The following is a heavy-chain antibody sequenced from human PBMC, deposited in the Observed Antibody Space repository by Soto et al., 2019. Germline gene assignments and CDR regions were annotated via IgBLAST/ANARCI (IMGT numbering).Heavy chain of an antibody. V-gene: IGHV1-69*13. CDR3: ARERRPGIVGATHFDY. CDR1: GGTFSSYA. D-gene: IGHD1-26*01. J-gene: IGHJ4*01. Sequence: SVKVPCKASGGTFSSYAISWVRQAPGQGLEWMGGMIPIFGTANYAQKFQGRVTITADESTSTAYMELSSLRSEDTAVYYCARERRPGIVGATHFDYWGQGTLVTVSS. CDR2: MIPIFGTA.